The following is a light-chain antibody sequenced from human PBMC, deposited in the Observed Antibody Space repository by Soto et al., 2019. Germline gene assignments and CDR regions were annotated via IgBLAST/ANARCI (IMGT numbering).Light chain of an antibody. J-gene: IGLJ1*01. CDR3: SSYAGITNPNFV. CDR2: EVN. CDR1: SSDVGGYNY. Sequence: QSVLTQPPSASGSPGQSVTISCTGTSSDVGGYNYVSWYQQHPGKAPKLMIYEVNKRPSGVPDRFSGSKSGNTASPTVSGLQAEDEADYYFSSYAGITNPNFVSGTGTKVTVL. V-gene: IGLV2-8*01.